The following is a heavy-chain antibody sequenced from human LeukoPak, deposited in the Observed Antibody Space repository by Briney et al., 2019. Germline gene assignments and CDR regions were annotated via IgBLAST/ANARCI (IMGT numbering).Heavy chain of an antibody. J-gene: IGHJ4*02. V-gene: IGHV4-34*01. CDR3: ARDPATVVIVPYYFDD. Sequence: SETLSLTCAVDGGAFSGYHWNWIRQAPGKGLEWIGEINDRGITNYNPSLKSRVTISVDPSKKQFSLHLKSVTAADTAEYYRARDPATVVIVPYYFDDWGQGTLVTVSS. D-gene: IGHD4-23*01. CDR2: INDRGIT. CDR1: GGAFSGYH.